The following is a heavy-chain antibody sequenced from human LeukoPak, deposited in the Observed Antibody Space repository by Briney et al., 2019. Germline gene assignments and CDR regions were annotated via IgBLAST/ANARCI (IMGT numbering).Heavy chain of an antibody. CDR1: GYTFTGYY. CDR2: INPNSGGT. Sequence: ASVKVSCKASGYTFTGYYMHWVRQAPGQGLEWMGWINPNSGGTNYAQKFQGRVTMTRDTSISTAYMELSRLRSDDTAVYYCARVVSYYDFWSGYTSDNYFDNWGQGTLVTVSS. D-gene: IGHD3-3*01. J-gene: IGHJ4*02. CDR3: ARVVSYYDFWSGYTSDNYFDN. V-gene: IGHV1-2*02.